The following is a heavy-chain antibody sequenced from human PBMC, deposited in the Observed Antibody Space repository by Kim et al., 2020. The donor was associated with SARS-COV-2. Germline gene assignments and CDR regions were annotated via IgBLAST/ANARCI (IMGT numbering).Heavy chain of an antibody. CDR2: ISDDGSHK. V-gene: IGHV3-30*18. Sequence: GGSLRLSCAVSGFTFSSYGMHWVRQAPGKGLEWVAVISDDGSHKYYADSVKGRFTISRDNSHNTLNLQMNSLRAEDTAVYYCAKARGWFGEFLAWGQGTL. D-gene: IGHD3-10*01. CDR3: AKARGWFGEFLA. CDR1: GFTFSSYG. J-gene: IGHJ5*02.